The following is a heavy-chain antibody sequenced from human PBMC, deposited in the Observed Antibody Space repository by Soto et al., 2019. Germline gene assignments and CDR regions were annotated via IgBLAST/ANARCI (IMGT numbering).Heavy chain of an antibody. V-gene: IGHV1-18*01. CDR1: GYSFSSYG. D-gene: IGHD6-13*01. CDR2: ISGYNGDT. Sequence: QVQLVQSGAEVKQPGASLKVSCKATGYSFSSYGFIWVRQAPGQGLKWMGWISGYNGDTKYARSLQGRATMPTDTFTTTVYMELRSLRPDDTAVYYFARAEAYSSSWYAMDVWGQGTTVTVSS. J-gene: IGHJ6*02. CDR3: ARAEAYSSSWYAMDV.